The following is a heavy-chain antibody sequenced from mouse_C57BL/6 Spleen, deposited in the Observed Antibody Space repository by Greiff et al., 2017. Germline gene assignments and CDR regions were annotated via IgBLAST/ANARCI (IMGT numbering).Heavy chain of an antibody. Sequence: VHLVESGAELVKPGASVKLSCKASGYTFTEYTIHWVKQRSGQGLEWIGWFYPGSGSIKYNEKFKDKATLTADKSSSTVYMELSRLTSEDSAVYFCARHEVEEDLLAYWGQGTLVTVSA. J-gene: IGHJ3*01. CDR1: GYTFTEYT. V-gene: IGHV1-62-2*01. CDR2: FYPGSGSI. CDR3: ARHEVEEDLLAY.